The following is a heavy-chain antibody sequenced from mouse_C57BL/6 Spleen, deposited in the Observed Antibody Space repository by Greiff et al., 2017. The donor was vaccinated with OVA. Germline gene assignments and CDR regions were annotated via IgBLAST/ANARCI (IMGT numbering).Heavy chain of an antibody. CDR1: GYAFSSSW. J-gene: IGHJ1*03. CDR3: ARKGVTTVVEYFDV. Sequence: QVQLQQSGPELVKPGASVKISCKASGYAFSSSWMNWVKQRPGKGLEWIGRIYPGDGDTNYNGKFKGKATLTADKSSSTAYMQLSSLTSEDSAVYFCARKGVTTVVEYFDVWGTGTTVTVSS. CDR2: IYPGDGDT. D-gene: IGHD1-1*01. V-gene: IGHV1-82*01.